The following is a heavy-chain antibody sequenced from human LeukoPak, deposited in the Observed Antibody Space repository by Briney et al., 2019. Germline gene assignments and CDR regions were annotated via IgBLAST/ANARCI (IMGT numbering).Heavy chain of an antibody. Sequence: PGGSLRLSCAASGFTFSDYAMSWVRQAPGKGLEWVSTISGSGGTTYYADSVKGRFTISRDNSENTLYLQMDTLRADDTAVYYCARISSSWFFDFWGQGTLVTVSS. CDR2: ISGSGGTT. V-gene: IGHV3-23*01. CDR1: GFTFSDYA. CDR3: ARISSSWFFDF. J-gene: IGHJ4*02. D-gene: IGHD6-13*01.